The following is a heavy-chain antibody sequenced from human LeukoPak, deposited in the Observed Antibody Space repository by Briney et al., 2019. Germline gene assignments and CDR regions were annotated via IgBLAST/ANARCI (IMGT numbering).Heavy chain of an antibody. J-gene: IGHJ4*02. Sequence: GGSLRLSCAASGFTFSSYGMHWVRQAPGKGLEWVAFIRYDGSNKYYADSVKGRFTISRDNSKNTLYLQMNSLRAEDTAIYYCASYGSYYVTFYFDYWGQGTLVTVSS. CDR2: IRYDGSNK. D-gene: IGHD1-26*01. V-gene: IGHV3-30*02. CDR3: ASYGSYYVTFYFDY. CDR1: GFTFSSYG.